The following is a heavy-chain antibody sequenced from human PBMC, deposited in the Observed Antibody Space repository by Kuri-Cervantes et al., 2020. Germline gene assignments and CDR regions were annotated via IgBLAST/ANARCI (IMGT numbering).Heavy chain of an antibody. CDR1: GFTFSSYA. J-gene: IGHJ3*02. Sequence: LRLSCAASGFTFSSYAMSWIRQHPGKGLEWIGYIYYSGSTYYNPSLKSRVTISVDTSKNQFSLKLSSVTAADTAVYYCARVITRITMIVVADDAFDIWGQGTMVTVSS. V-gene: IGHV4-31*02. CDR3: ARVITRITMIVVADDAFDI. D-gene: IGHD3-22*01. CDR2: IYYSGST.